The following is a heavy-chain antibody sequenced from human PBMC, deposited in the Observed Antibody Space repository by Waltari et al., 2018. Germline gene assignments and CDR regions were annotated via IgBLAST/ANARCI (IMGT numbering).Heavy chain of an antibody. CDR2: ISGRGGST. D-gene: IGHD6-19*01. V-gene: IGHV3-23*01. CDR1: GFTFSSYA. J-gene: IGHJ6*02. CDR3: AGSRAPSASGWYPKSYYYGMDV. Sequence: EVQLLESGGGLVQPGGSLRLSCAASGFTFSSYAMSWVRQAPGKGLEWVAAISGRGGSTYYADPGKGRFTISRDNSKNTLYLQMNSLRAEDTAVYYCAGSRAPSASGWYPKSYYYGMDVWGQGTTVTVSS.